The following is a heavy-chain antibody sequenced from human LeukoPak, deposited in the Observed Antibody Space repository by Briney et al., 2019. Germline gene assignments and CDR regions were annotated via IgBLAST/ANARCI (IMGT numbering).Heavy chain of an antibody. CDR2: IKSKTDGGTT. J-gene: IGHJ6*02. V-gene: IGHV3-15*01. D-gene: IGHD6-6*01. CDR3: TTDRRPIEYSSSSYYYGMDV. Sequence: GGSLRLSCVASGFTFSSSWMAWVRQAPGKGLEWVGRIKSKTDGGTTDYAAPVKGRFSISRDDSKNTLYLQMNSLKTEDTAVYYCTTDRRPIEYSSSSYYYGMDVWGQGTTVIVSS. CDR1: GFTFSSSW.